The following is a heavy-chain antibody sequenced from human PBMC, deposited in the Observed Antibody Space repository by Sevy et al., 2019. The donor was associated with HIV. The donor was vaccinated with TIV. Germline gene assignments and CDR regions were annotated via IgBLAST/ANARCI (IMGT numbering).Heavy chain of an antibody. Sequence: SETLSLTCTVSSASFSAYYWSWIRQPAGKGLEWIGRDSTSGSTNYNPSLKSRVTMSLDTFKNHFSLKLSSVTAADTAIYYCAIDALVVGGGSNWFDPWGQGALVTVSS. CDR2: DSTSGST. V-gene: IGHV4-4*07. J-gene: IGHJ5*02. CDR1: SASFSAYY. CDR3: AIDALVVGGGSNWFDP. D-gene: IGHD3-10*01.